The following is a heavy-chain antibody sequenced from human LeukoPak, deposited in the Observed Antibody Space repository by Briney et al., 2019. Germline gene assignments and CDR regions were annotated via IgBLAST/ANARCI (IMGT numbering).Heavy chain of an antibody. D-gene: IGHD5-18*01. CDR1: GYTFSTYG. CDR3: VEGGAARFDY. J-gene: IGHJ4*02. Sequence: PGGSLRLSCAASGYTFSTYGMHWVRQAPGKGLEWVAFIRYDGSNKDYADSVRGRFTISKDNSKNTLYLQMNSLRAEDTAVYYCVEGGAARFDYWGQGTLVAVSS. CDR2: IRYDGSNK. V-gene: IGHV3-30*02.